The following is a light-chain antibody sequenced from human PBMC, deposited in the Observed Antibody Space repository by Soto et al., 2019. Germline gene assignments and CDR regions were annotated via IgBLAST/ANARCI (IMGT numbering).Light chain of an antibody. J-gene: IGKJ1*01. V-gene: IGKV3D-11*01. Sequence: EIVLTQSPATLSSFPGDRVTLSCRASQAVNTRLAWYQHKPGQAPRLLIYLASNRAAGVPARFSGSGSGTDFTLTISNVEPEDFAVYCCQQYNNWPATFGQGTKVDIK. CDR2: LAS. CDR3: QQYNNWPAT. CDR1: QAVNTR.